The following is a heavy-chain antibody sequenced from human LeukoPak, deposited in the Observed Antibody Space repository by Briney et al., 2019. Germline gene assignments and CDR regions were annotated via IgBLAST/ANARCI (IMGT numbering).Heavy chain of an antibody. CDR3: AKDIRDVSSGYLGD. CDR2: ISWNSGSI. CDR1: GFTFDDYA. Sequence: GGSLRLSCAASGFTFDDYAMHWVRQAPGKGLEWVSGISWNSGSIGYADSVKGRFTISRDNAKNSLYLQMNSLRAEDTALYYCAKDIRDVSSGYLGDWGQGTLVTVSS. J-gene: IGHJ4*02. D-gene: IGHD3-22*01. V-gene: IGHV3-9*01.